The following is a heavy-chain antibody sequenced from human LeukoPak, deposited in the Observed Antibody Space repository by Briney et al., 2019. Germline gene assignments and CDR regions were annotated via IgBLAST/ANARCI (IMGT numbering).Heavy chain of an antibody. CDR1: GGTFSSYA. J-gene: IGHJ5*02. Sequence: GASVKVSCKASGGTFSSYAISWVRQAPGQGLEWMGGIIPIFGTANYAQKFQGRVTITADESTSTVYMELSSLRSEDTAVYYCARGRVVAATSWFDPWGQGTLVTVSS. V-gene: IGHV1-69*13. D-gene: IGHD2-15*01. CDR2: IIPIFGTA. CDR3: ARGRVVAATSWFDP.